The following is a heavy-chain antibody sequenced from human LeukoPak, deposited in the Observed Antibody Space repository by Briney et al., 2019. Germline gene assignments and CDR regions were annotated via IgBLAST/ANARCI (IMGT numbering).Heavy chain of an antibody. CDR1: GFTFSTYA. Sequence: GGSLRLSCAASGFTFSTYAMTWVRQAPGKGLEWVSGISGSGGSTYYADSVRGRFTISRDNSKNTLYLQMNSLRAEDTAVYYCAAGSSFLYYYYMDVWGKGTTVTVSS. CDR3: AAGSSFLYYYYMDV. D-gene: IGHD6-13*01. V-gene: IGHV3-23*01. J-gene: IGHJ6*03. CDR2: ISGSGGST.